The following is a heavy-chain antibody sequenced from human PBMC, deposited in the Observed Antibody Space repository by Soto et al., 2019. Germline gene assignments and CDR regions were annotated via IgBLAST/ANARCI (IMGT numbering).Heavy chain of an antibody. J-gene: IGHJ6*02. CDR2: IIPIPGTA. CDR3: ARSQGSSTSLEIYYYYYYGMDV. V-gene: IGHV1-69*01. D-gene: IGHD2-2*01. CDR1: GGTFSSYA. Sequence: QVQLVQSGAEVKKPGSSVKVSCKASGGTFSSYAITWVRQAPGQGLEWMGGIIPIPGTANYAQKIQGRVTITADESTRKAYMELSSLRSEDTAVYYCARSQGSSTSLEIYYYYYYGMDVWGPGTTVIVSS.